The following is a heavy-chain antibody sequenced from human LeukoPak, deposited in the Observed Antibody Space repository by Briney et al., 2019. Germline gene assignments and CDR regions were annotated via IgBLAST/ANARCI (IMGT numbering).Heavy chain of an antibody. CDR3: ARQQSVDYYYYYMDV. Sequence: KPSETLSLTCTVSGGSISSYYWSWIRQPAGKGLEWIGRIYTSGSTNYNPSLKSRVTISVDTSKNQFSLKLSSVTAADTAVYYCARQQSVDYYYYYMDVWGKGTTVTVSS. CDR1: GGSISSYY. J-gene: IGHJ6*03. CDR2: IYTSGST. V-gene: IGHV4-4*07. D-gene: IGHD6-19*01.